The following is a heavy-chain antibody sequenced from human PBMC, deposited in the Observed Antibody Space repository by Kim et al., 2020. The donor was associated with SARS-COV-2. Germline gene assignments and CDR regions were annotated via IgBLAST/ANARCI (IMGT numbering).Heavy chain of an antibody. D-gene: IGHD2-2*02. V-gene: IGHV3-9*01. CDR1: GFTFGDYA. CDR3: AKAYCSSTNCYSVY. Sequence: LSLTCAASGFTFGDYAMHWVRQAPGKGLEWVSGISWNSGSIAYADSVKGRFTISRDNAKKSLYLQVNSLRAEDTALYYCAKAYCSSTNCYSVYWGQGTLVTVSS. CDR2: ISWNSGSI. J-gene: IGHJ4*02.